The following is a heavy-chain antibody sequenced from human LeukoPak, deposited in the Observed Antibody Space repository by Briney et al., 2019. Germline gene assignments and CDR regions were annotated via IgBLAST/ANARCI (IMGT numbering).Heavy chain of an antibody. CDR3: ATSGIGHYYFDF. Sequence: PGGSLRLSCSASGFTFNRFYLLWVRQAPGKGLEFVSHISSNGATTYYADSVKGRFTISRDNSKNTLYLQMSSLRADDTAVYYCATSGIGHYYFDFWGQGALVTVSS. D-gene: IGHD3-3*01. V-gene: IGHV3-64D*06. J-gene: IGHJ4*02. CDR1: GFTFNRFY. CDR2: ISSNGATT.